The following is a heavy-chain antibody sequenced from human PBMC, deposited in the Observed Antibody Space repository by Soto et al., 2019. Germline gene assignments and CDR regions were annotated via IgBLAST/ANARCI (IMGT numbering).Heavy chain of an antibody. CDR1: GYAFTTYG. J-gene: IGHJ4*02. CDR2: ISAHSGNT. D-gene: IGHD1-1*01. CDR3: ARGRYGDY. V-gene: IGHV1-18*01. Sequence: QVYLVQSGAEVKKPGASVKVSCKGSGYAFTTYGITWVRQAPGQGLEWMGWISAHSGNTNYAQKLQGRVTVTRDTSTSTAYMELMSLRSDDTAVYYCARGRYGDYWGQGALVTVSS.